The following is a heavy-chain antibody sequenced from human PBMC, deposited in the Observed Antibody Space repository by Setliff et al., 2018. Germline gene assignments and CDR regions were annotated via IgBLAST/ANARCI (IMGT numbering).Heavy chain of an antibody. Sequence: PGGSLRLSCAASGFTFNQYWMTWVRQAPGKGLEWVANIDPDGIGKYYIDSVRGRFTISRDNAKNLLYLQMNNLRVEDTALYSCARDGVSYAMDVWGHGTTVTVSS. CDR3: ARDGVSYAMDV. V-gene: IGHV3-7*01. J-gene: IGHJ6*02. CDR2: IDPDGIGK. CDR1: GFTFNQYW.